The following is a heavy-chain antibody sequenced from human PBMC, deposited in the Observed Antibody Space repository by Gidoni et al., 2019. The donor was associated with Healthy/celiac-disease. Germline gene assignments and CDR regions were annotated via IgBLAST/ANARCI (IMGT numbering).Heavy chain of an antibody. CDR1: GGTFSSSS. CDR3: ARGTGDPLYYGMDV. CDR2: IIRILGIA. D-gene: IGHD7-27*01. J-gene: IGHJ6*02. V-gene: IGHV1-69*04. Sequence: QVQLVQSGAEVKKPVSSVKVSCTASGGTFSSSSISWVRQAPGQGLEWMGRIIRILGIANYAQKFQGRVTITADKSTSTAYMELSSLRSEETAVYYCARGTGDPLYYGMDVWGQGTTVTVSS.